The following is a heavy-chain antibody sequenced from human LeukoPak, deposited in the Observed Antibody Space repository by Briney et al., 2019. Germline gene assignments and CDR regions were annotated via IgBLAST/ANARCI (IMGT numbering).Heavy chain of an antibody. CDR1: GFTFSSYG. J-gene: IGHJ4*02. CDR3: AKDQVITFGGPHDY. V-gene: IGHV3-23*01. Sequence: GGTLRLSCAASGFTFSSYGMSWVRQAPGKGLEWVSTISGSGGSTYYADSVKGRFTISRDNSKNTLYLQMNSLRAEDTAVYYCAKDQVITFGGPHDYWGQGTLVTVSS. CDR2: ISGSGGST. D-gene: IGHD3-16*01.